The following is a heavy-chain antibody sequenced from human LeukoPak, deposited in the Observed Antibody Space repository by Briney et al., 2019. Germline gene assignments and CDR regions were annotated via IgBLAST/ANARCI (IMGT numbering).Heavy chain of an antibody. V-gene: IGHV3-48*03. CDR1: GFTFSSYE. D-gene: IGHD6-13*01. J-gene: IGHJ4*02. Sequence: GGSLRLSCAASGFTFSSYEMNWVRQAPGKGLEWVSYISSSGSTIYYADSVKGRFTISRDNAKNSLYLQMNSLRAEDTAVYYCARGASSSWAFDYWGQGTLVTVSS. CDR2: ISSSGSTI. CDR3: ARGASSSWAFDY.